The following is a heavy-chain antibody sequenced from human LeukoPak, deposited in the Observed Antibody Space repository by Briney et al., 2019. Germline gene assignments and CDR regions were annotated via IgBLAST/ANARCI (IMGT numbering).Heavy chain of an antibody. Sequence: PSETLSLTCTVSGASISSSSYYWGWICQPPGEGLEWIGYTYYSSSTYYNPSLKSRVTISVDTSKNQFSLMLNSVTAADTAVYYCATPGRIAVAGQFDYWGQGTLVTVSS. V-gene: IGHV4-39*01. J-gene: IGHJ4*02. CDR1: GASISSSSYY. CDR3: ATPGRIAVAGQFDY. CDR2: TYYSSST. D-gene: IGHD6-19*01.